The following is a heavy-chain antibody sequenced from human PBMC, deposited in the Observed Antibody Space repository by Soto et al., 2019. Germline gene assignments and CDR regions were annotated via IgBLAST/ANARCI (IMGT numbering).Heavy chain of an antibody. CDR3: AGGRTRAPDY. CDR2: ISTYNGNP. J-gene: IGHJ4*02. CDR1: GYIFTSQG. V-gene: IGHV1-18*01. Sequence: QIQLVQSGAEVKKPGASVKVSCKASGYIFTSQGISWVRQAPGQGLEWMGWISTYNGNPNYAQKLQGRVTMTTNTSTTTAFLELRSLTSDDTAVYYCAGGRTRAPDYWGKGTPVIVSS. D-gene: IGHD1-7*01.